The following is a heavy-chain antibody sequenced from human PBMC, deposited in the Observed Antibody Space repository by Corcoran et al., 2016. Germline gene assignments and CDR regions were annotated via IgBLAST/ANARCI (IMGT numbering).Heavy chain of an antibody. J-gene: IGHJ5*02. D-gene: IGHD2-2*01. V-gene: IGHV3-48*02. CDR2: ISSSSSTI. CDR1: GFTFSSYS. CDR3: ARGRYCSSTSCYGVAWFDP. Sequence: EVQLVESGGGLVQPGGSLRLSCAASGFTFSSYSMNWVRQAPGKGLEWVSYISSSSSTIYYADSVKGRFTISRDNAKNSLYLQMNSLRDEETAVYYCARGRYCSSTSCYGVAWFDPWGQGTLVTVSS.